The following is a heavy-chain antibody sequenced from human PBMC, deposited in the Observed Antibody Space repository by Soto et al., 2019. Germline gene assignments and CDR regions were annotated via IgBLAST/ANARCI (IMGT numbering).Heavy chain of an antibody. D-gene: IGHD1-26*01. Sequence: EVQLVESGGGLVQPGGSLKLSCAASGFTFSGSAMHWVRQASGNGLEWVGRIRSKANSYATAYAASVKGRFTISRDDSKNTAYLRMNSLKTEDTAVYYCTRQCRGELGYCFDYWGQGTLVTVSS. V-gene: IGHV3-73*02. CDR1: GFTFSGSA. CDR3: TRQCRGELGYCFDY. CDR2: IRSKANSYAT. J-gene: IGHJ4*02.